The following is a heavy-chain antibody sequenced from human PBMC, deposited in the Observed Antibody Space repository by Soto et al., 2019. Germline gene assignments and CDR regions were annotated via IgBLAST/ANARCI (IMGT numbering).Heavy chain of an antibody. J-gene: IGHJ3*02. Sequence: ASVKVSCKASGYTFTGYYMHWVRQAPGQGLEWMGWINPNSGDTNYAQKFQGWVTMTRDTSISTAYMELSRLRSDDTAVYYCARESVAGLDAFDIWGQGTMVTVSS. CDR1: GYTFTGYY. CDR2: INPNSGDT. V-gene: IGHV1-2*04. D-gene: IGHD6-19*01. CDR3: ARESVAGLDAFDI.